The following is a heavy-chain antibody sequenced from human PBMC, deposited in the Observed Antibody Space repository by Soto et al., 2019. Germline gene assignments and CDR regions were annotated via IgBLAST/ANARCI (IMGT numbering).Heavy chain of an antibody. D-gene: IGHD2-8*02. CDR3: SRDKITGLFDS. V-gene: IGHV4-34*01. CDR2: INHSGST. Sequence: QVQLQQWGAGLLKPSETLSLTCAVYGGSFSGYYWTWIRQPPGTGLEWIGEINHSGSTNYNPSLKSRVTISVYTSKNQFSLKLTSVTLADTAVYYCSRDKITGLFDSWGHGTLVTVTS. CDR1: GGSFSGYY. J-gene: IGHJ4*01.